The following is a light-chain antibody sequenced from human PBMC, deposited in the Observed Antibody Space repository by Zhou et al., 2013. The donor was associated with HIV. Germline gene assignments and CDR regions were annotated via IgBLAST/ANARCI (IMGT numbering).Light chain of an antibody. CDR3: QQRSNWPSLT. V-gene: IGKV3-11*01. Sequence: EIVLTQSPATLSLSPGETATLSCRASESISNFLAWYQQKPGQAPRLLIYNASNRATGIPTRFSGTGSGTDFTLTISSLEPEDFAVYYCQQRSNWPSLTFGGGTKVEIK. CDR1: ESISNF. CDR2: NAS. J-gene: IGKJ4*01.